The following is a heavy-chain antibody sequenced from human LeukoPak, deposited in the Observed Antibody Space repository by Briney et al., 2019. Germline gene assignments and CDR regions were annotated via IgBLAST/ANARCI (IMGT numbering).Heavy chain of an antibody. CDR2: IRSKAYGGTT. CDR1: GFTFGDYA. V-gene: IGHV3-49*04. CDR3: TRGEEMATITTTLDFDY. Sequence: PGGSLRLSCTASGFTFGDYAMSWVRQAPGKGLEWVGFIRSKAYGGTTEYAASVKGRFTISRDDSKSIAYLQTNSLKTEDTAVYYCTRGEEMATITTTLDFDYWGQGTLVTVSS. J-gene: IGHJ4*02. D-gene: IGHD5-24*01.